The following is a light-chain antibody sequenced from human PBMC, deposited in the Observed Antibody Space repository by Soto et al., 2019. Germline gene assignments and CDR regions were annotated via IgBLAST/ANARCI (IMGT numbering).Light chain of an antibody. Sequence: DIQLTQSPSFLSASVGDRVTITCRASQGISSYLAWYQQKPGKAPKLLIYAASTLQSGVPSRFSGSGSGTEFTLTISSLQPEYFATYYCQQLNSYLHFGGGTKVEIK. J-gene: IGKJ4*01. CDR1: QGISSY. CDR3: QQLNSYLH. CDR2: AAS. V-gene: IGKV1-9*01.